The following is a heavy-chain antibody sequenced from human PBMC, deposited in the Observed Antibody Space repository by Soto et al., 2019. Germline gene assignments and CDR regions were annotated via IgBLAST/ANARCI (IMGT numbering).Heavy chain of an antibody. CDR3: ARDRIAVAGTWGDAFDI. V-gene: IGHV4-59*01. CDR1: GGSISSYY. D-gene: IGHD6-19*01. Sequence: SETLSLTCTVSGGSISSYYWSWIRQPPGKGLEWIGYIYYSGSTNYNPSLKSRVTISVDTSKNQFSLKLSSVTAADTAVYYCARDRIAVAGTWGDAFDIWGQGTMVTVSS. CDR2: IYYSGST. J-gene: IGHJ3*02.